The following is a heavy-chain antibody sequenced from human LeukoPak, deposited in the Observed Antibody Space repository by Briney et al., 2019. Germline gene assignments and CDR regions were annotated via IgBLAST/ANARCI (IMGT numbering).Heavy chain of an antibody. J-gene: IGHJ6*04. V-gene: IGHV4-34*01. CDR1: GGSFSGYY. D-gene: IGHD3-10*01. CDR2: INHSGST. Sequence: LETLSLTCAVYGGSFSGYYWGWIRQPPGKGLEWIGEINHSGSTNYNPSLKSRVTISVDTSKNQFSLKLSSVTAADTAVYYCAREGKRRPYYGSGTYGMDVWGKGTTVTVSS. CDR3: AREGKRRPYYGSGTYGMDV.